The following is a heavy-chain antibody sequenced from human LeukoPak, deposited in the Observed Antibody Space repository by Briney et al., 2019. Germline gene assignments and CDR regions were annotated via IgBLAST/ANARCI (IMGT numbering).Heavy chain of an antibody. CDR2: INPNSGGT. Sequence: EASVKVSCEASGYTFTGYYMHWVRQAPGQGLEWMEWINPNSGGTNYAQKFQGRVTMTRDTSISTAYMELSRLRSDDTAVYYCARDRDGYNDFDYWGQGTLVTVSS. J-gene: IGHJ4*02. CDR3: ARDRDGYNDFDY. V-gene: IGHV1-2*02. CDR1: GYTFTGYY. D-gene: IGHD5-24*01.